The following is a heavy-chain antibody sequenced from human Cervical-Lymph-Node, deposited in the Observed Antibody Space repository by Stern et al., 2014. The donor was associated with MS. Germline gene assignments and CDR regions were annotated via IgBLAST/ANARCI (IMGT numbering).Heavy chain of an antibody. J-gene: IGHJ4*02. Sequence: QLVQSGSELKKPGASVKISCKASGYTFTNYPMNWVRQAPGQGLEWMGWINTNTGKPTYAQDFTGRFDFSLDTSVSTSYLQISGLKSEDTAVYFCARVSVASTEDYWGQGTLVSVSS. CDR3: ARVSVASTEDY. CDR1: GYTFTNYP. CDR2: INTNTGKP. D-gene: IGHD6-19*01. V-gene: IGHV7-4-1*02.